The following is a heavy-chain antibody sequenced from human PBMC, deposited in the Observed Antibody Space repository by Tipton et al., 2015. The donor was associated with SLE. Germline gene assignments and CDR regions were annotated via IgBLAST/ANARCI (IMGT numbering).Heavy chain of an antibody. CDR1: GFTYSSYW. Sequence: SLRLSCAASGFTYSSYWMHWVRQAPGKGLVWVSRINSDGRSTSYADSVKGRFTISRDNAKNTLYLQMNSLRAEDTAVYYCAREYPGYFYYGVDVWGQGTTVTVSS. V-gene: IGHV3-74*01. CDR3: AREYPGYFYYGVDV. J-gene: IGHJ6*02. D-gene: IGHD2-2*01. CDR2: INSDGRST.